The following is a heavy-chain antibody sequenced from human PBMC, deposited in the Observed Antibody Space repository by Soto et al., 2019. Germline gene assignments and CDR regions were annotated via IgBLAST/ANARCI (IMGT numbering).Heavy chain of an antibody. V-gene: IGHV4-61*01. CDR3: ARGEYYDSSGYYIFDY. Sequence: SETLSLTCTVSGGSVSSGSYYWSWIRQPPGKGLEWIGHIYYSGSTNYNPSLKSRVTISVDTSKNQFSLKLSSVTAADTAVYYCARGEYYDSSGYYIFDYWGQGTLVTVSS. CDR1: GGSVSSGSYY. CDR2: IYYSGST. D-gene: IGHD3-22*01. J-gene: IGHJ4*02.